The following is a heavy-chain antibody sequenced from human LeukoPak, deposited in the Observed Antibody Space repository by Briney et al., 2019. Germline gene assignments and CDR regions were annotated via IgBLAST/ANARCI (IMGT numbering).Heavy chain of an antibody. V-gene: IGHV3-74*03. CDR2: INTDGIRT. CDR3: AKLPYGSGSSAVPYYYMDV. Sequence: PGGSLRLSCAASGFTFHSNWMHWVRQAPGKGLVWVSRINTDGIRTTYADSVKGRFTISRDNAKNTLYLQMNSLRAEDTAVYYCAKLPYGSGSSAVPYYYMDVWGKGTTVTISS. J-gene: IGHJ6*03. D-gene: IGHD3-10*01. CDR1: GFTFHSNW.